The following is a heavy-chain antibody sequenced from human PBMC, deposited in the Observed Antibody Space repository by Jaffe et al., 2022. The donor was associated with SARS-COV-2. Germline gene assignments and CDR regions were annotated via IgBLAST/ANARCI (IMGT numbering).Heavy chain of an antibody. CDR1: GLTFSSYT. CDR3: AREDTVTTMGDFDY. CDR2: ISYDGNNK. V-gene: IGHV3-30-3*01. Sequence: QVQLVESGGGVVQPGRSLRLSCAASGLTFSSYTMHWVRQAPGKGLEWVAVISYDGNNKYYADSVKGRFTVSRDNSKNTLFLQMNSLRGEDTAVYYCAREDTVTTMGDFDYWGQGTLVTVSS. D-gene: IGHD4-17*01. J-gene: IGHJ4*02.